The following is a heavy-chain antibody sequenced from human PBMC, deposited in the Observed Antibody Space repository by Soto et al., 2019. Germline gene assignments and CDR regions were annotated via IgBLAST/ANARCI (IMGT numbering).Heavy chain of an antibody. CDR2: VDWDDDK. D-gene: IGHD6-19*01. Sequence: GSGPTLVNPTQPLTLTCTFSGFSLSTNGMCVSWIRQPPGKALEWLALVDWDDDKFYSISLRTRLTISRDTSKNQVVLTMTDMDPVDTATYYCARTPLTTGWSVDYWGQGTLVTVSS. CDR3: ARTPLTTGWSVDY. V-gene: IGHV2-70*01. J-gene: IGHJ4*02. CDR1: GFSLSTNGMC.